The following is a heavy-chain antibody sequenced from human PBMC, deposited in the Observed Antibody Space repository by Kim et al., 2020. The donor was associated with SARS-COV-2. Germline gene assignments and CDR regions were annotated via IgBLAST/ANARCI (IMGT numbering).Heavy chain of an antibody. CDR1: GFTFNNFA. CDR2: ISYEGSMK. V-gene: IGHV3-30*04. Sequence: GGSLRLSCAASGFTFNNFALHWVRQAPGKGLEWVSAISYEGSMKYYTDSVRGRFTISRDSSKNTLYLQMNSLGVEDTATYYCARDKGILAIGHPLPGIYWGQGNLVTVSS. D-gene: IGHD1-20*01. CDR3: ARDKGILAIGHPLPGIY. J-gene: IGHJ4*02.